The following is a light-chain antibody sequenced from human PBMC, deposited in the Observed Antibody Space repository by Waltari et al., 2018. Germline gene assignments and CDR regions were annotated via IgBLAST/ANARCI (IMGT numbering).Light chain of an antibody. Sequence: EVVMTQSPATLSVSPGERVTLSCRASQSVNRFVAWYQQKPGQAPRLLIYCASTSATGIPARFSGSGSGTEFTLTISSLQSEDFAVYYCQQYNDWPPLTFGGGTKLEIK. CDR2: CAS. CDR3: QQYNDWPPLT. V-gene: IGKV3-15*01. J-gene: IGKJ4*01. CDR1: QSVNRF.